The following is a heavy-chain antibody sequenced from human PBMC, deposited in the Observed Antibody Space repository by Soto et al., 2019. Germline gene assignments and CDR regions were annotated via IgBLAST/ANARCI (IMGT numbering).Heavy chain of an antibody. J-gene: IGHJ4*02. D-gene: IGHD1-7*01. CDR3: AKSWGNTWELYYSDS. V-gene: IGHV3-23*01. CDR2: ISGAGGST. Sequence: ESGGGLVQPGGSLRLSCAASGLIFETYSMSWVRQPPGKGLEWVSGISGAGGSTYYADSVKGRFTISRDNSKNTLYLQVNSLRTEDTAVYYCAKSWGNTWELYYSDSWGQGTLVTVSS. CDR1: GLIFETYS.